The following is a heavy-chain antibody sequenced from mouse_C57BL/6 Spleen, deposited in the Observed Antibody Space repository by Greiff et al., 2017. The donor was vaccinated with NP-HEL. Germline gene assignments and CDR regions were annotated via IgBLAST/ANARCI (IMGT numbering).Heavy chain of an antibody. D-gene: IGHD1-1*01. CDR1: GYTFTDYN. CDR3: ARGEYYGSSPRYYAMDY. V-gene: IGHV1-18*01. J-gene: IGHJ4*01. CDR2: INPNNGGT. Sequence: EVQLQQSGPELVKPGASVKIPCKASGYTFTDYNMDWVKQSHGKSLEWIGDINPNNGGTIYNQKFKGKATLTVDKSSSTAYMELRSLTSEDTAVYYCARGEYYGSSPRYYAMDYWGQGTSVTVSS.